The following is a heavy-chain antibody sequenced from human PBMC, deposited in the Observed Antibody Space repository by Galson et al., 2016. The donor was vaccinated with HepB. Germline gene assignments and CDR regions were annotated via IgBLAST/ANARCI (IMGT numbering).Heavy chain of an antibody. Sequence: SLRLSCAAPGFTVSSYYMSWVRQAPGKGLERVSVIFYGGTTYYADSVEGRFTISRDDSMNTLYLQMNSLTAEDTAVYFCARTSYRECTGPRCVNFRYYYYYMDVWGKGTTVTVSS. J-gene: IGHJ6*03. V-gene: IGHV3-53*01. CDR2: IFYGGTT. CDR3: ARTSYRECTGPRCVNFRYYYYYMDV. D-gene: IGHD2-8*02. CDR1: GFTVSSYY.